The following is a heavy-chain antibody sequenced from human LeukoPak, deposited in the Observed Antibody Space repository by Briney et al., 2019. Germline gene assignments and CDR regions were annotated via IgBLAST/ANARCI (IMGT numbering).Heavy chain of an antibody. D-gene: IGHD2/OR15-2a*01. Sequence: GGSLRLSCAASGFTFSSYGMHWVRQAPGKGLEWVAFIRYDGSNKYYADSVKGRFTISRDNSKNTLYLQMNSLRAEDTAVYYCAKTASLSVSGVDGPGGRTDYYYYMDVWGKGTTVTISS. J-gene: IGHJ6*03. CDR2: IRYDGSNK. CDR3: AKTASLSVSGVDGPGGRTDYYYYMDV. V-gene: IGHV3-30*02. CDR1: GFTFSSYG.